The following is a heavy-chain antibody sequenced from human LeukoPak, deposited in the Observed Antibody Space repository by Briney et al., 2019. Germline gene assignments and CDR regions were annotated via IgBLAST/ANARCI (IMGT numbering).Heavy chain of an antibody. V-gene: IGHV3-33*06. CDR1: GFTFSSYG. D-gene: IGHD5-18*01. Sequence: GGSLRLSCAASGFTFSSYGMHWVRQAPGKGLEWVAVIWYGGSNKYYADSVKGRFTISRDNSKNTLYLQMNSLRAEDTAVYYCAKVISQDTATPPAFDIWGQGTMVTVSS. CDR2: IWYGGSNK. CDR3: AKVISQDTATPPAFDI. J-gene: IGHJ3*02.